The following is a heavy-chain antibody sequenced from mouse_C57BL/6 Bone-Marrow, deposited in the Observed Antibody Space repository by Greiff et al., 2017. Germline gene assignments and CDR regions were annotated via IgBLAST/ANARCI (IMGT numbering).Heavy chain of an antibody. CDR2: IHPNRGST. Sequence: VQLQQSGAELVKPGASVKLSCKASGYTFTSYWMHWVKQRPGQGLEWIGMIHPNRGSTNYNEKFKSKATLTVAKSSSTAYMQTSSLTSEDSAVYYCARRDRGYAMSHWGQATAVTVSS. CDR3: ARRDRGYAMSH. CDR1: GYTFTSYW. J-gene: IGHJ4*01. V-gene: IGHV1-64*01.